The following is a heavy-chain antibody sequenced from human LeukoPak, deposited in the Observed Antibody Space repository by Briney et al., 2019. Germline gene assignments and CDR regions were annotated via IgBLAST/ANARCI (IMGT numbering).Heavy chain of an antibody. V-gene: IGHV1-2*02. D-gene: IGHD3-9*01. CDR3: ARGDILTGTFDY. J-gene: IGHJ4*02. CDR1: GYTFTGYY. Sequence: ASVKVSCKASGYTFTGYYMRWVRQAPGQGLEWMGWINPNSGGTNYAQKFQGRVTMARDTSISTAYMELSRLRSDDTAVYYCARGDILTGTFDYWGQGTLVTVSS. CDR2: INPNSGGT.